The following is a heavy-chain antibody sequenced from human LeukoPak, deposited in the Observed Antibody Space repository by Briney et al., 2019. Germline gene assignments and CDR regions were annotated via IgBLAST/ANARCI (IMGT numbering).Heavy chain of an antibody. D-gene: IGHD3-22*01. CDR2: IHPNTGGT. Sequence: ASVKVSCKASRYTFTGYYMHWVRQAPGQGLEWMGWIHPNTGGTKYAQKFQGRVTMTRDTSSSTAYMELSSLRSADTAVYYCASEYKYDSSGANAFDIWGQGTMVTVSS. J-gene: IGHJ3*02. CDR1: RYTFTGYY. CDR3: ASEYKYDSSGANAFDI. V-gene: IGHV1-2*02.